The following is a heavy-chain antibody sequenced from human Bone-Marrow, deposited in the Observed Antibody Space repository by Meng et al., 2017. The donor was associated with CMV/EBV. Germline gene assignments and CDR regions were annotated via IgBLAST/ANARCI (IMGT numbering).Heavy chain of an antibody. J-gene: IGHJ6*02. D-gene: IGHD3-22*01. CDR1: GGTFSSFA. Sequence: SVKVSCKASGGTFSSFAFSWVRQAPGQGLEWMGEIIPIFGTANYAQKFQGRVTITTDESTSTAYMELSSLRSEDTAVYYCARWLTHYYYYGMDVWGQGTTVTVSS. CDR3: ARWLTHYYYYGMDV. CDR2: IIPIFGTA. V-gene: IGHV1-69*05.